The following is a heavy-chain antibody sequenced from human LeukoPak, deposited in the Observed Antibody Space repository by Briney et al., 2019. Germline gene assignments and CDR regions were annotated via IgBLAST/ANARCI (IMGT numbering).Heavy chain of an antibody. V-gene: IGHV3-23*01. Sequence: GGSLRLSCAASGFTFSRYAMSWARQAPGKGLEWVSAISGSGGSTYYADSVKGRFTISRDNSKNTLYLQMNNLRADDTAVYYCAKGDCSSTSCSILGYWGQGTLVTVSS. CDR2: ISGSGGST. D-gene: IGHD2-2*01. J-gene: IGHJ4*02. CDR1: GFTFSRYA. CDR3: AKGDCSSTSCSILGY.